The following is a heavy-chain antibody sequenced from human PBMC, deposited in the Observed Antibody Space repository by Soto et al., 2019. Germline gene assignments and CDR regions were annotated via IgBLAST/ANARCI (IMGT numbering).Heavy chain of an antibody. V-gene: IGHV1-2*02. Sequence: QVQLVQSGAEVKKPGASVKVSCKASGFTFSAYYIYWVRQAPGQGLEWIGWINPNNGGTNNAQKFQGRVTMTRDTSTSTVYMELSALISDDTAVYFCARSLLDEYSSSWRSAYYGMDVWGQGTTVTVSS. CDR2: INPNNGGT. D-gene: IGHD2-2*01. J-gene: IGHJ6*02. CDR3: ARSLLDEYSSSWRSAYYGMDV. CDR1: GFTFSAYY.